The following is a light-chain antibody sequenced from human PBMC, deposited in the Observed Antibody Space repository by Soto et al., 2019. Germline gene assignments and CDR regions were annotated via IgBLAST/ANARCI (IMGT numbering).Light chain of an antibody. Sequence: QSVLTQPPSVSGAPGQRVTISCTGSSSNIGAGYNVHWYQQLPGTAPRLLIYHNNKRPSGVPDRFSGSNSGTSASLAITGLQADDEADYYCQAYDSSLRGWVFGGGTKVTVL. J-gene: IGLJ3*02. CDR3: QAYDSSLRGWV. CDR1: SSNIGAGYN. CDR2: HNN. V-gene: IGLV1-40*01.